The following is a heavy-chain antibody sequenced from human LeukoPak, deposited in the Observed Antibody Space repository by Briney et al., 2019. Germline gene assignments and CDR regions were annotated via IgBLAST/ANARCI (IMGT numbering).Heavy chain of an antibody. CDR3: ARGREIHGGSDTKLDDY. CDR2: ISPRSGDT. Sequence: ASVKVSCKASGYSSTDYYMHWVRQAPGQGLEWMGWISPRSGDTSYAQKFQGRVTMTRDTSINTVDMDLSGLTSDDTAVFYCARGREIHGGSDTKLDDYWGQGTLVTVSS. V-gene: IGHV1-2*02. J-gene: IGHJ4*02. D-gene: IGHD3-10*01. CDR1: GYSSTDYY.